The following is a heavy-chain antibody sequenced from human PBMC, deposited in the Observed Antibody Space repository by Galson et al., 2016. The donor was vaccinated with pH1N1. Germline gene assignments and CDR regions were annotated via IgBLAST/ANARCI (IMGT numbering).Heavy chain of an antibody. V-gene: IGHV6-1*01. CDR2: TYYRSQWYN. CDR3: ARASLGDYVGNFEY. J-gene: IGHJ4*02. D-gene: IGHD4-17*01. CDR1: GDSVSRNSAA. Sequence: CAISGDSVSRNSAAWNWIRQSPSRGLEWLGRTYYRSQWYNDYAVSVKSRITIIPDTSKNQFSLQLNSVTPEDTAVYYCARASLGDYVGNFEYWGQGTLVTVSS.